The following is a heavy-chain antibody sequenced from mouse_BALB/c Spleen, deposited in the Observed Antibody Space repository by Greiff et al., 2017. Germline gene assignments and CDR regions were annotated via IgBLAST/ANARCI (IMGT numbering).Heavy chain of an antibody. CDR1: GFTFSDYY. CDR3: ARARYPYYAMDY. V-gene: IGHV5-4*02. J-gene: IGHJ4*01. Sequence: EVQVVESGGGLVKPGGSLKLSCAASGFTFSDYYMYWVRQTPEKRLEWVATISDGGSYTYYPDSVKGRFTISRDNAKNNLYLQMSSLKSEDTAMYYCARARYPYYAMDYWGQGTSVTVSS. D-gene: IGHD2-14*01. CDR2: ISDGGSYT.